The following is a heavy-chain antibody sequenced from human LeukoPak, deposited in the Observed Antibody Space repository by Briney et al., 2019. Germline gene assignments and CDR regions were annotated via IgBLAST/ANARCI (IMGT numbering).Heavy chain of an antibody. CDR3: ATALYSSGWYYFDY. CDR2: IYTSGST. CDR1: GGSISSYY. J-gene: IGHJ4*02. V-gene: IGHV4-4*07. D-gene: IGHD6-19*01. Sequence: PSETLSLTCTDSGGSISSYYWSWIRQPAGKGLEWIGRIYTSGSTNYNPSLKSRVTMSVDTSKNQFSLKLSSVTAADTAVYYCATALYSSGWYYFDYWGQGTLVTVSS.